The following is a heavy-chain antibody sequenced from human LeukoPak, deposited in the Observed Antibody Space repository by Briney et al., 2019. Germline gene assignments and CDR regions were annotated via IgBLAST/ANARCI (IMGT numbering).Heavy chain of an antibody. CDR2: IRYDGSNK. V-gene: IGHV3-30*02. Sequence: GGSLRLSCAASGFTFSSYGMHWVRQAPGKGLEWVAFIRYDGSNKYYADSVKGRFTISRDNSKNTLYLQMNSLRAEDTAVYYCARQSSPHVDTAMVWVTYWGQGTLVTVSS. D-gene: IGHD5-18*01. J-gene: IGHJ4*02. CDR1: GFTFSSYG. CDR3: ARQSSPHVDTAMVWVTY.